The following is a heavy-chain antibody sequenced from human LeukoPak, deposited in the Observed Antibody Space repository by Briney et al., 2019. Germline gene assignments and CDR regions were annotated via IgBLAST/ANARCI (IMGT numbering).Heavy chain of an antibody. V-gene: IGHV5-51*04. Sequence: GESPKIPRKGFGDTFANYWIGWVRQLPRRDREGMGGIYLADSRTRYNPSLQGQVTISADKPISTAYRQWSSLNAADSAMYYCACRKFTSAGSDPWGQGTLVTVSS. CDR1: GDTFANYW. CDR3: ACRKFTSAGSDP. D-gene: IGHD2-2*01. CDR2: IYLADSRT. J-gene: IGHJ5*02.